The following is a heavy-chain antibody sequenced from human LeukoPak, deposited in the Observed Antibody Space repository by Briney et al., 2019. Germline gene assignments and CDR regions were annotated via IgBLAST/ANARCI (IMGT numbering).Heavy chain of an antibody. D-gene: IGHD3-22*01. CDR3: ARARGFGPYYYDSSGYYYY. Sequence: PSETLSLTCAVYGGSFSGYYWSWIRQPPGKGLEWSGEINHSGSTNYNPSLKSRVTISVDTSKNQFSLKLSSVTAADTAVYYCARARGFGPYYYDSSGYYYYWGQGTLVTVSS. CDR1: GGSFSGYY. V-gene: IGHV4-34*01. CDR2: INHSGST. J-gene: IGHJ4*02.